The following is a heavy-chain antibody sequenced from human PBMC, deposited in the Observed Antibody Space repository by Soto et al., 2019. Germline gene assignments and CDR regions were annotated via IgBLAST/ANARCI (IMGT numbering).Heavy chain of an antibody. CDR2: IVPLVDIT. Sequence: QVQLVQSGAEVKKPGSSVKVSCEASGGTFSRYTISWVRQAPGQVLEWMGRIVPLVDITNYAQKFQGRVTINADNSASTVYRELRGLRSEDTAISFCARDLDSGYDWIVGYWGQGTLVTVSA. D-gene: IGHD5-12*01. V-gene: IGHV1-69*08. CDR3: ARDLDSGYDWIVGY. J-gene: IGHJ4*02. CDR1: GGTFSRYT.